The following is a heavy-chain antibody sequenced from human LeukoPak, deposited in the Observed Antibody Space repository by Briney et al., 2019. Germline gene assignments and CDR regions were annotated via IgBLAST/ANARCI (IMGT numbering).Heavy chain of an antibody. CDR2: ISSSGSTI. D-gene: IGHD3-22*01. Sequence: TGGSLRPSCAASGFTFSSYEMNWVRQAPGKGLEWVSYISSSGSTIYYADSVKGRFTISRDNAKNSLYLQMNSLRAEDTAVYYCARGGSTYYYDSSGYIWGQGTLVTVSS. J-gene: IGHJ4*02. CDR1: GFTFSSYE. CDR3: ARGGSTYYYDSSGYI. V-gene: IGHV3-48*03.